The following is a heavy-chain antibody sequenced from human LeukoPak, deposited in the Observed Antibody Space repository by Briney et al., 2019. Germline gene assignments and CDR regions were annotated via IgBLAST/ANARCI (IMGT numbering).Heavy chain of an antibody. CDR1: GITFVRSA. J-gene: IGHJ4*02. Sequence: SVRVSCKASGITFVRSAIQWVRQARGQPPEWIGWLVVGSGNTNYAQKFQDRVTITRDMSASTAYMELSRLTSEDTAVYYCAADGCGGDCTLAYWGQGTLVSVSS. V-gene: IGHV1-58*02. CDR2: LVVGSGNT. CDR3: AADGCGGDCTLAY. D-gene: IGHD2-21*02.